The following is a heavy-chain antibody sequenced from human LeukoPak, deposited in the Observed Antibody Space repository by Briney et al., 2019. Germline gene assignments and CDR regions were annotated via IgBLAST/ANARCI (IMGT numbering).Heavy chain of an antibody. CDR2: INSEGSRT. CDR1: GFTFSSYW. Sequence: GGSLRLSCAASGFTFSSYWMHWVRQAPGKGLVWVSRINSEGSRTTYADSVKGRFTISRDNAKNTLYLQMSSLRVEDTAVYYCARPREVAGDGGGDAFDIWGQGTMVTVSS. V-gene: IGHV3-74*01. CDR3: ARPREVAGDGGGDAFDI. D-gene: IGHD6-19*01. J-gene: IGHJ3*02.